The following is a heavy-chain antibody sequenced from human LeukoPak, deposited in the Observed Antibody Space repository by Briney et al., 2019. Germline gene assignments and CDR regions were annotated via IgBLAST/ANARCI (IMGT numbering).Heavy chain of an antibody. CDR1: GYSFTSYW. Sequence: GGSRNISCKGSGYSFTSYWIGWVRQMPRKGLESMGIIYPGDSDTRYSPSFQGQVTISADKSISTAYLQRRSLQASDHAMHYCPRDGYNHDDAFGIWGQGTIVTVSS. V-gene: IGHV5-51*01. D-gene: IGHD5-24*01. CDR3: PRDGYNHDDAFGI. CDR2: IYPGDSDT. J-gene: IGHJ3*02.